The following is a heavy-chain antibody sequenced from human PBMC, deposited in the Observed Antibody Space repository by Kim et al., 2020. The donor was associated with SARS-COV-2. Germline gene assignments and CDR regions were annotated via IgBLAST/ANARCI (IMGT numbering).Heavy chain of an antibody. V-gene: IGHV3-30*01. CDR2: RNK. CDR3: AREVGAKDY. Sequence: RNKYYADSVKGRFTISRDNSKHTLHLQMNSLRPEDTAVYYCAREVGAKDYWGQGTLVTVSS. J-gene: IGHJ4*02. D-gene: IGHD1-26*01.